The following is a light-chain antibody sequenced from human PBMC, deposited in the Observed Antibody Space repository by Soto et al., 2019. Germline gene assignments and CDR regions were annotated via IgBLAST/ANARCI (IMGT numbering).Light chain of an antibody. CDR3: QQYVTSPRT. Sequence: EIVLTQSPGTLSLSPGERANLSCRASQSVRATYVAWYQQRPGQAPRLLIYGASFRATGIPARFSGRGSGTDFTLSISRLEPEDFAVYYCQQYVTSPRTFGQGTKVDIK. CDR2: GAS. CDR1: QSVRATY. J-gene: IGKJ1*01. V-gene: IGKV3-20*01.